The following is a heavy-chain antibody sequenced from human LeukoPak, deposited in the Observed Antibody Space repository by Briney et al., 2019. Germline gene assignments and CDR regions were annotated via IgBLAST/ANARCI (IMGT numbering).Heavy chain of an antibody. Sequence: GGSLRLSCAASGSTFSSHWMSWVRQAPGKGLEWVANIKQDGSEKYYVDSVKGRFTISRDNAKNSLYLQMNSLRAEDTAVYYCARGGGYSYGYAGGDAFDIWGQGTMVTVSS. J-gene: IGHJ3*02. CDR1: GSTFSSHW. D-gene: IGHD5-18*01. CDR2: IKQDGSEK. V-gene: IGHV3-7*01. CDR3: ARGGGYSYGYAGGDAFDI.